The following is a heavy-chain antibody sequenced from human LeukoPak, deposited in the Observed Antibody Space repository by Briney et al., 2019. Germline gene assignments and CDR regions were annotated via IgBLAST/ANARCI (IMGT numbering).Heavy chain of an antibody. Sequence: GGSLRLSCAASGFRFGDYWMTWARHIPGKGLEWVANIKQDGAEKHYAESVEGRFTISRDNAKNSLYLEMDSLKVEDTAACYCARVGAWDLQRVFEYWGQGTLVTVSS. CDR3: ARVGAWDLQRVFEY. V-gene: IGHV3-7*01. D-gene: IGHD1-26*01. CDR1: GFRFGDYW. CDR2: IKQDGAEK. J-gene: IGHJ4*02.